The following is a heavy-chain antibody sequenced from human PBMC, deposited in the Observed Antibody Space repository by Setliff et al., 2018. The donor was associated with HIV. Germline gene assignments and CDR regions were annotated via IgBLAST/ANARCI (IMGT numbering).Heavy chain of an antibody. CDR1: GFTFSYYT. D-gene: IGHD1-26*01. CDR2: ISYDGNSQ. CDR3: ATGAGGATTRGY. J-gene: IGHJ4*02. V-gene: IGHV3-30*04. Sequence: PGGSLRLSCAASGFTFSYYTMHWIRQTPDNGLEWVAVISYDGNSQYYADSVKGRFTISRDNAKNSLYLQMNSLRAEDTAVYYCATGAGGATTRGYWGQGTLVTVSS.